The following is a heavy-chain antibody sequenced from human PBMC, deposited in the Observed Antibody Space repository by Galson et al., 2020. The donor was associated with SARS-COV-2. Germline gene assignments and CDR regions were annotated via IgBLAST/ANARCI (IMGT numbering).Heavy chain of an antibody. CDR2: SRNGGHSYTT. J-gene: IGHJ6*02. CDR3: ARAQGFCTGGTCYYYGMDV. V-gene: IGHV3-72*01. D-gene: IGHD2-8*02. Sequence: GGSLRLSCVASGFSLSDHFMDWVRQAPGKGLEWVGRSRNGGHSYTTHYAAPGEGRFTISRDESKNSLFLQMNSLKIEDTAVYYCARAQGFCTGGTCYYYGMDVWGQGTTVTVSS. CDR1: GFSLSDHF.